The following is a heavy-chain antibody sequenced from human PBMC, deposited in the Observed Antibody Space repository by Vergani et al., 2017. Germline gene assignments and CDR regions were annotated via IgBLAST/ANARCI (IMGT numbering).Heavy chain of an antibody. J-gene: IGHJ4*03. Sequence: VQLQESGPGLVKPSETLSLTCTVSGGSISSYYWSWIRQPTGKGLEWVSAISGSGGSTYYADYVKGRFTISRDNSRNTLYLQMNSLRAEDTAVYYCAKEPRAVAGTRGSDYWGQGTTVTVSS. CDR3: AKEPRAVAGTRGSDY. V-gene: IGHV3-23*01. D-gene: IGHD6-19*01. CDR1: GGSISSYY. CDR2: ISGSGGST.